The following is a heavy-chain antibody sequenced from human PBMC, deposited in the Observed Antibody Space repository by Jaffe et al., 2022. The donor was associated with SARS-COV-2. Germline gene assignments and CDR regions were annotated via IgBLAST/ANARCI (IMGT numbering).Heavy chain of an antibody. Sequence: QVQLVQSGAEVKKPGASVRVSCKASAYTFTGYYIHWVRQAPGQGLECMGWISPESGGTNYARNFQGRVTLTRDTTINTAYMELSGLRSDDAAVYYCVSRTLKYSGYDPLIDSWGQGTLVTVSS. CDR3: VSRTLKYSGYDPLIDS. D-gene: IGHD5-12*01. CDR2: ISPESGGT. CDR1: AYTFTGYY. J-gene: IGHJ4*02. V-gene: IGHV1-2*02.